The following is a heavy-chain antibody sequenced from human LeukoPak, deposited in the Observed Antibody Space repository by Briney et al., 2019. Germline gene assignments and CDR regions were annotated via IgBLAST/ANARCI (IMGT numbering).Heavy chain of an antibody. CDR3: ARGIYLNWFDP. D-gene: IGHD2-2*02. CDR2: ISSSKSTI. V-gene: IGHV3-48*04. J-gene: IGHJ5*02. Sequence: PGGSLRLSCAAFRFTFSSYAMNWVRQAPGKGLEWVSYISSSKSTIYYADSVKGRFTISRDNTKNSLYLQMNSLGVEDTAIYYCARGIYLNWFDPWGQGILVTVSS. CDR1: RFTFSSYA.